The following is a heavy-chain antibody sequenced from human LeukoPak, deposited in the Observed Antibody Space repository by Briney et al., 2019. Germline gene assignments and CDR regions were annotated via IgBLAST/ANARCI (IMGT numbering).Heavy chain of an antibody. V-gene: IGHV4-4*07. J-gene: IGHJ5*02. CDR1: GGSISGYY. CDR3: ARAGLELRVTSWFDP. Sequence: SETLSLTCTVSGGSISGYYWSWIRQPAGKGLEWIGRIYTSGSTNYNPSLKSRVTMSVDTSKNQFSLNLSSVTAADTAVYYCARAGLELRVTSWFDPWGQGTLVTVSS. D-gene: IGHD1-7*01. CDR2: IYTSGST.